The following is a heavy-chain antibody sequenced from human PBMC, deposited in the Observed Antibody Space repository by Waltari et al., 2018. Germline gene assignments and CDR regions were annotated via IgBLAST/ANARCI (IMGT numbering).Heavy chain of an antibody. CDR3: AREAPYYYYGMDV. CDR1: GFTFSSYD. J-gene: IGHJ6*02. V-gene: IGHV3-13*01. CDR2: IGTAGDT. Sequence: EVQLVESGGGLVQPGGSLRLSCAASGFTFSSYDMHCVRQATGKGLEWVSAIGTAGDTYYPGSVKGRFTISRENAKNSLYLQMNSLRAGDTAVYYCAREAPYYYYGMDVWGQGTTVTVSS.